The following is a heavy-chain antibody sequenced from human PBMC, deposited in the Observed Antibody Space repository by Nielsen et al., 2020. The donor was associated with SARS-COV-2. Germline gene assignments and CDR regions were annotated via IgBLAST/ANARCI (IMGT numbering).Heavy chain of an antibody. CDR3: ARIHFNYYDSSGYYHAFDI. V-gene: IGHV2-70*11. J-gene: IGHJ3*02. D-gene: IGHD3-22*01. CDR2: IDWDDTK. Sequence: PGKALEWLARIDWDDTKYYNTSLKTRLTISRDTSKSQVVLTMTNMDPVDTATYYCARIHFNYYDSSGYYHAFDIWGQGTMVTVSS.